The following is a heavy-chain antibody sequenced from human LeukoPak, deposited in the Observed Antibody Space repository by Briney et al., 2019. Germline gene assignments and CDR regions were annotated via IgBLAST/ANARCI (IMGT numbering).Heavy chain of an antibody. J-gene: IGHJ4*02. CDR2: IIPIFGTA. Sequence: SVKVSCKASGGTFSSYAISWVRQAPGQGLEWMGGIIPIFGTANYAQKFQGRVTITADESTSTAYMELSSLRSEDTAVYYCARSPHILTGENFDYWGQGTLVTVSS. CDR3: ARSPHILTGENFDY. CDR1: GGTFSSYA. D-gene: IGHD3-9*01. V-gene: IGHV1-69*13.